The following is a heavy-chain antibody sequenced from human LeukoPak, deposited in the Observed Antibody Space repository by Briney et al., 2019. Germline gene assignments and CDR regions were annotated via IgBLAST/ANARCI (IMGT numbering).Heavy chain of an antibody. CDR2: IYYSGST. J-gene: IGHJ4*02. D-gene: IGHD1-26*01. CDR3: ARLGGSYFDC. CDR1: GEPISGFY. Sequence: SETLSLTCTVSGEPISGFYWTWIRQPPGKGLEWIGYIYYSGSTNYNPSLKSRVTMSVDTSKNQFSLKLSSVTAADTAVYYCARLGGSYFDCWGQGTLVTVSS. V-gene: IGHV4-59*12.